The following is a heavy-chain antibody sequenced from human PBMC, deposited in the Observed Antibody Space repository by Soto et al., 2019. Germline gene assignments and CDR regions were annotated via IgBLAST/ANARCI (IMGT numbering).Heavy chain of an antibody. CDR3: ARGGLRTPDY. CDR1: GFTFSTYW. V-gene: IGHV3-74*01. CDR2: INTAGTTT. D-gene: IGHD2-15*01. Sequence: EVQLVESGGGLVQPGGSLRLSCAASGFTFSTYWMHWVRQAPGKGLVWVSNINTAGTTTIYADSVKGRFTISRDNAKNTMYLQMNSLRAEDTAMYYCARGGLRTPDYWGQGTLVTVSS. J-gene: IGHJ4*02.